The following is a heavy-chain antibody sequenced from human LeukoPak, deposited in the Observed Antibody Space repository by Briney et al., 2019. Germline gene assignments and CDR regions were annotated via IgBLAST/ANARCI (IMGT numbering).Heavy chain of an antibody. CDR2: IYTSGST. D-gene: IGHD2-2*02. J-gene: IGHJ5*02. V-gene: IGHV4-4*07. CDR3: ARDHLYCSSTSCYNGWFDP. CDR1: GGSISSYY. Sequence: PSGTLSLTCTVSGGSISSYYWSWIRQPAGKGLEWLGRIYTSGSTNYNPSLKSRVTMSVDTSKNQFSLKLSSVTAADTAVYYCARDHLYCSSTSCYNGWFDPWGQGTLVTVSS.